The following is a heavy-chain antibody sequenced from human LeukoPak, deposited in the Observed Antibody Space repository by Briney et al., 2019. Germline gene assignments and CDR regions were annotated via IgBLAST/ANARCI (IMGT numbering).Heavy chain of an antibody. CDR1: GFTFSSYA. D-gene: IGHD2-21*02. Sequence: GGSLRLSCAASGFTFSSYAMSWVRQAPGKGLEWVSVISGSGGSRNHADSVKGRFTISRDNSKNTLYLQMNSLRAEDTAVYYCAKGYDVVVTAILFDSWGQGTLVTVSS. J-gene: IGHJ4*02. CDR3: AKGYDVVVTAILFDS. CDR2: ISGSGGSR. V-gene: IGHV3-23*01.